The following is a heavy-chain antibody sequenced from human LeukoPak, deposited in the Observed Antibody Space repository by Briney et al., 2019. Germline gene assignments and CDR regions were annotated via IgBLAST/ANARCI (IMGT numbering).Heavy chain of an antibody. CDR3: ARHKAVAGAGTDC. J-gene: IGHJ4*02. CDR2: IYYSGST. CDR1: GGSMSSSSNY. D-gene: IGHD6-13*01. Sequence: LETLSLTCTVSGGSMSSSSNYWGWIRQPPGKGLEWIGSIYYSGSTYYNPSLKSRVTISVDTSKKQFSLKLSSVTAADTAVYYCARHKAVAGAGTDCWGQGTLVIVSS. V-gene: IGHV4-39*01.